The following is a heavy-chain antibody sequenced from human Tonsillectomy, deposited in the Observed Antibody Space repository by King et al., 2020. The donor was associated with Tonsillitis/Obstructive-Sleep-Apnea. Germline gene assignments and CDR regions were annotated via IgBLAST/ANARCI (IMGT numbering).Heavy chain of an antibody. CDR1: GFTCSDYA. Sequence: VQLVESGGGLVQPGGSLRLSCSASGFTCSDYAMHWVRQAPGKGLEYVSAISSNGGTTYYADSVKGRFSISRDDSKNTLYLQMSSLRAEDTAVYYCAKVDCSSTSCYAFDIWGQGTMVTVSS. CDR3: AKVDCSSTSCYAFDI. CDR2: ISSNGGTT. D-gene: IGHD2-2*01. J-gene: IGHJ3*02. V-gene: IGHV3-64D*06.